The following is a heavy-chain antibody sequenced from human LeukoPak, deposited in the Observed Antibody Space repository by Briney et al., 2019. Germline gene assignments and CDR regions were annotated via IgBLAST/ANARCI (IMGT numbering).Heavy chain of an antibody. Sequence: ASVKVSCKASGYTFTSYYMHWVRQAPGQGLEWMGIINPSGCSTSYAQKFQGRVTMTRDTSTSTVYMELSSLRSEDTAVYYCARDVIVVVPAAPLGYYYYYMDVWGKGTTVTVSS. J-gene: IGHJ6*03. CDR2: INPSGCST. CDR1: GYTFTSYY. D-gene: IGHD2-2*01. CDR3: ARDVIVVVPAAPLGYYYYYMDV. V-gene: IGHV1-46*03.